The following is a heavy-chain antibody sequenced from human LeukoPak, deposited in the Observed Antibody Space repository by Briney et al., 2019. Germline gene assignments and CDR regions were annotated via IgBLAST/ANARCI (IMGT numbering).Heavy chain of an antibody. CDR1: GGSISSSSYY. CDR2: IYYSGST. D-gene: IGHD1-26*01. J-gene: IGHJ5*02. V-gene: IGHV4-39*07. Sequence: SETLSLTCTVSGGSISSSSYYWGWIRQPPGKGLEWIGSIYYSGSTYYNPSLKSRVTISIDTSKNQFSLKLSSVTAADTAVYYCARARRVGGSYFQAWFDPWGQGTLVTVSS. CDR3: ARARRVGGSYFQAWFDP.